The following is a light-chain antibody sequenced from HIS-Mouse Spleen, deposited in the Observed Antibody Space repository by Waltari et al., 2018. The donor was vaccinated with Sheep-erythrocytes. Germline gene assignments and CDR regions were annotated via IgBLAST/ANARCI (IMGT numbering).Light chain of an antibody. CDR3: CSYAGSYTFVV. CDR1: SSDVGGYNY. J-gene: IGLJ2*01. Sequence: QSDLTQPRSVSGSPGQSVTISCTGTSSDVGGYNYVSWYQQHPGKAPKLMIYDVSKRPSGVPVRFSGSKSGNTASLTISGLQAEDEADYYCCSYAGSYTFVVFGGGTKLTVL. CDR2: DVS. V-gene: IGLV2-11*01.